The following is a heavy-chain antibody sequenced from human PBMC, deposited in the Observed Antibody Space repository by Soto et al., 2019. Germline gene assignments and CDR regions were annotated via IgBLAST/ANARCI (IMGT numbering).Heavy chain of an antibody. CDR3: APPEGVVVVALSH. J-gene: IGHJ4*02. CDR1: GFTFSSYA. CDR2: ISGSGGST. Sequence: PVGSLRLSCAASGFTFSSYAMSWVRQAPGKGLEWVSAISGSGGSTYYADSVKGRFTISRDNSKNTLYLQMNSLRAEDTAVYYCAPPEGVVVVALSHWGQGTLVTVSS. V-gene: IGHV3-23*01. D-gene: IGHD2-15*01.